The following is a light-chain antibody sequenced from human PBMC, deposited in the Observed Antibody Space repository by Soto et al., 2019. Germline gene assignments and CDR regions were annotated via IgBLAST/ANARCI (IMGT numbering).Light chain of an antibody. J-gene: IGLJ2*01. CDR3: GTWDSGLNSGI. V-gene: IGLV1-51*01. Sequence: QSVLTQPPSVSVAPGQKVTISCSGSSSNIGESFVSWYQHLPGTAPKLLIYDSNKRPSGIPDRFSGSQSGTSATLAITGLRTGDEADYYCGTWDSGLNSGIFGGGTKLTVL. CDR2: DSN. CDR1: SSNIGESF.